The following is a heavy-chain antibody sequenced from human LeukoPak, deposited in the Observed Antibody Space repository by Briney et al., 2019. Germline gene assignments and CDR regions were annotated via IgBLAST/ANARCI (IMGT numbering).Heavy chain of an antibody. Sequence: RASETLSLTCTVSGGSISSSSYYWGWIRQPPGKGLEWIGSIYYSGSTYYNPSLKSRVTISVDTSKNQFSLKLSSVTAADTAVYYCARVGGDYYGSGSYYPDYWGQGTLVTVSS. D-gene: IGHD3-10*01. CDR2: IYYSGST. CDR3: ARVGGDYYGSGSYYPDY. V-gene: IGHV4-39*07. CDR1: GGSISSSSYY. J-gene: IGHJ4*02.